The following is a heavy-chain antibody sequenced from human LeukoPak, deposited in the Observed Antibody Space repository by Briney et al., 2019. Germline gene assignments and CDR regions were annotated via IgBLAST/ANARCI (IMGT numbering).Heavy chain of an antibody. J-gene: IGHJ4*02. V-gene: IGHV1-2*02. D-gene: IGHD3-10*01. CDR2: INPNSGDT. CDR3: TRDNYYDSGNYYNPFDY. Sequence: ASVKVSCKASGYTFTSYGISWVRQAPGQGLEWMGWINPNSGDTNYAQKFQGRVTMTRDTSISTAYMEVSRLRSDDTAVYYCTRDNYYDSGNYYNPFDYWGQGTLVTVSS. CDR1: GYTFTSYG.